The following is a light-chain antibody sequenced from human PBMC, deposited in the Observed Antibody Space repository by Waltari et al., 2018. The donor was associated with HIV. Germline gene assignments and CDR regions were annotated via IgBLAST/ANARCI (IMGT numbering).Light chain of an antibody. V-gene: IGLV1-44*01. CDR3: AAWDDRLNGVV. Sequence: QSVLTQPTSASGTPGQTVTISCSGGRSNIGSNTVNWYQHLPGTAPKLAMFINNQRPSGVPDRFSGSKSGTSASLAISGLQSEDEADYYCAAWDDRLNGVVFGGGTKLTVL. J-gene: IGLJ3*02. CDR2: INN. CDR1: RSNIGSNT.